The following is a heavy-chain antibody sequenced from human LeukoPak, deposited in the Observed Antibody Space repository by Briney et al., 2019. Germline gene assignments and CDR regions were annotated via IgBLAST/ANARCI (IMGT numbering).Heavy chain of an antibody. CDR1: GGSITSHY. J-gene: IGHJ3*02. CDR2: VYYSGTT. Sequence: SETLSLTCTVSGGSITSHYWSWIRQPPGKGLEWIGYVYYSGTTNYNPSLKSRVTISVDTSTNQFSLKLTSVTPADTAVYYCARSEYSYGADAFDIWGQGTMVTVSS. D-gene: IGHD5-18*01. CDR3: ARSEYSYGADAFDI. V-gene: IGHV4-59*11.